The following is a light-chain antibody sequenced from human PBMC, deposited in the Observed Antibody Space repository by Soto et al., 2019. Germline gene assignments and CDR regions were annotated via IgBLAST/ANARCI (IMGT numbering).Light chain of an antibody. CDR1: QSISRT. CDR2: EAS. CDR3: QQYNSYSPLFA. V-gene: IGKV1-5*01. Sequence: DIQMTQSPPTLSASLGDRVTITCRAIQSISRTLAWYQQKPGKAPKLLIFEASTLESGVPSRFSGSGSGTEFTLTISSLQPDDFATYYCQQYNSYSPLFAFGPGTKVDI. J-gene: IGKJ3*01.